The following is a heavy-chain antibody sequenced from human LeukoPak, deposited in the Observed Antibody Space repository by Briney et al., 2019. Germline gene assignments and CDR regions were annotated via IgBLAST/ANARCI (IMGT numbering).Heavy chain of an antibody. V-gene: IGHV3-13*04. Sequence: PGGSLRLSCAASGFTCSSYDMHWVRQPTGKGLEWVSGIGTTGEIHYADSVRGRFTTSRESAKNSLYLQMNSLRAGDTAVYYCARVGGSAFDIWGQGTMVSVSS. D-gene: IGHD1-26*01. CDR3: ARVGGSAFDI. CDR2: IGTTGEI. J-gene: IGHJ3*02. CDR1: GFTCSSYD.